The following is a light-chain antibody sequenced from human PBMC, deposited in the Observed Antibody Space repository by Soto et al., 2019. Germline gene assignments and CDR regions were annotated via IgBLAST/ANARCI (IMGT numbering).Light chain of an antibody. J-gene: IGKJ5*01. CDR2: AAS. V-gene: IGKV1-39*01. CDR3: QQSYSTPIT. Sequence: DIKMTQSPSSLSAYVGDRVTITCRASQSISSYLNWYQQKPGKAPKLLIYAASSLQSGVPSRFSGSGSGTDFTLTIGSLQPEDFATYYCQQSYSTPITFGQGTQREN. CDR1: QSISSY.